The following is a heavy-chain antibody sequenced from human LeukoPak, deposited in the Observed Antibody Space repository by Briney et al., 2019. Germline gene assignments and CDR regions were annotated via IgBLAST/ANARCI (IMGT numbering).Heavy chain of an antibody. Sequence: PGGSLRLSCAASGFTFSSYWMSWARQAPGKGLEWVANIKQDGSEKYYVDSVKGRFTISRDNAKNSLYLQMNSLRAEDTAVYYCARVSGSAMTTVTTSSFDYWGQGTLVTVSS. D-gene: IGHD4-17*01. CDR1: GFTFSSYW. CDR2: IKQDGSEK. CDR3: ARVSGSAMTTVTTSSFDY. V-gene: IGHV3-7*01. J-gene: IGHJ4*02.